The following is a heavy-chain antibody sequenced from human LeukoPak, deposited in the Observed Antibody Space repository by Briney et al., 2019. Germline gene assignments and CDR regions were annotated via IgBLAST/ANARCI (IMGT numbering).Heavy chain of an antibody. CDR1: GFTFSSYW. Sequence: GGSLRLSCAASGFTFSSYWMSWVRQAPGKGLEWVANIKQDGSERYYVDSVKGRFTISRDNAKNSLNLQMNSLRAEDTALYYCARDLSPSDYYDSSGYYPWGQGTLVTVSS. CDR2: IKQDGSER. D-gene: IGHD3-22*01. CDR3: ARDLSPSDYYDSSGYYP. V-gene: IGHV3-7*03. J-gene: IGHJ5*02.